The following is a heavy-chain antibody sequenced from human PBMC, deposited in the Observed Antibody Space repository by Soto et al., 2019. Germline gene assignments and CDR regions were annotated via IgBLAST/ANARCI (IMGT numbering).Heavy chain of an antibody. CDR1: GYTFTGHY. V-gene: IGHV1-2*04. CDR2: INPNSGGT. Sequence: ASVKVEDRTSGYTFTGHYMHWVRQTPGQGLEWMGWINPNSGGTNYAQKFQGWVTMTRDTSISTAYMELSRLRSDDTAVYYCARGLALIAAAGTLYHRESYYYGMDVWGQGTTVTVSS. D-gene: IGHD6-13*01. CDR3: ARGLALIAAAGTLYHRESYYYGMDV. J-gene: IGHJ6*02.